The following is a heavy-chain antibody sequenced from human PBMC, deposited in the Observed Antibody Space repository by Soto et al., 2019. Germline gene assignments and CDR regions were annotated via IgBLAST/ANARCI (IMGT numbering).Heavy chain of an antibody. D-gene: IGHD3-3*01. CDR1: GFTFGTYG. CDR2: MSYDGSNK. V-gene: IGHV3-30*18. J-gene: IGHJ4*02. CDR3: AKDPQFYDFWSGYSDY. Sequence: QVQLVESGGGVVQPGRSLRLSCAASGFTFGTYGMHWVRQAPGKGLEWVAVMSYDGSNKYYADSVKGRFTISRDNSKNTLYLQMNSLRTEGTDVYYCAKDPQFYDFWSGYSDYWGQGPLVTVSS.